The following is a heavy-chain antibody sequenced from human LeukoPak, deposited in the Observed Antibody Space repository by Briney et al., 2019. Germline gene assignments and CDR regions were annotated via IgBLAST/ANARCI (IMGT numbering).Heavy chain of an antibody. CDR2: ISYDGSNK. CDR3: VRSLDY. V-gene: IGHV3-30*03. CDR1: GFTFSSYG. Sequence: PGGSLRLSCAASGFTFSSYGMHWVRQAPGKGLEWVAVISYDGSNKYYADSVKGRFTISRDNSKNTVYLQMNRLRVEDTALYYCVRSLDYWGQGTLVTVSS. J-gene: IGHJ4*02.